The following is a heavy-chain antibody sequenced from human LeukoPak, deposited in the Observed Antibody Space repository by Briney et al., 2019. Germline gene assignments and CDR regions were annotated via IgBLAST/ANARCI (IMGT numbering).Heavy chain of an antibody. Sequence: PRGSLRLSCVASGFTFNNAWMSWVRQAPGKGLEWVGRIKHKADGGTTDYGAPVKGRFTISRDDSKNTLYLQMNNLKNEDTAVYYCTTFSYDFWSGSEGGYFDHWGQGTLVAVSS. D-gene: IGHD3-3*01. CDR3: TTFSYDFWSGSEGGYFDH. V-gene: IGHV3-15*01. CDR2: IKHKADGGTT. J-gene: IGHJ4*02. CDR1: GFTFNNAW.